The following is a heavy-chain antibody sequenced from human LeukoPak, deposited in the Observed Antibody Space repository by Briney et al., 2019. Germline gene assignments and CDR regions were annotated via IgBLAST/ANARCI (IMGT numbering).Heavy chain of an antibody. Sequence: SETLSLTCTVSGGSISSYYWSWIRQPAGKGLEWIGRIYISGSTNYSPSLKSRVTISLDTSRNQFSLKLNSVTAADTAVYYCAKSNGYGLIDIWGQGTMVTVSS. V-gene: IGHV4-4*07. CDR2: IYISGST. D-gene: IGHD3-22*01. J-gene: IGHJ3*02. CDR3: AKSNGYGLIDI. CDR1: GGSISSYY.